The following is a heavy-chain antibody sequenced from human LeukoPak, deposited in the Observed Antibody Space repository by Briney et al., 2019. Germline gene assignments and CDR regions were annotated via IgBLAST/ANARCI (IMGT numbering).Heavy chain of an antibody. Sequence: GGSLRLSCAASGFTFSSYSMNWVRQAPGKGLEWVSSISSSSSYIYYADSVKGRFTISRDNAKNSLYLQMNSLRAEDTAVYYCATGSGWTPYYFDYWGQGTLVTVSP. D-gene: IGHD6-19*01. J-gene: IGHJ4*02. V-gene: IGHV3-21*01. CDR3: ATGSGWTPYYFDY. CDR2: ISSSSSYI. CDR1: GFTFSSYS.